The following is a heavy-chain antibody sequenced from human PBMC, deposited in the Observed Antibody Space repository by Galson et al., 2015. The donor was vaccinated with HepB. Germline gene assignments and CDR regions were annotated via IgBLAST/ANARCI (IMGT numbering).Heavy chain of an antibody. CDR1: GYTFTSYG. CDR2: TSAYNGNT. CDR3: ARDQGTAAAGTNYDY. J-gene: IGHJ4*02. Sequence: SVKVSCKASGYTFTSYGISWVRQAPGQGLEWMGWTSAYNGNTNYAQKLQGRVTMTRDTSTSTVYMELSSLRSEDTAVYYCARDQGTAAAGTNYDYWGQGTLVTVSS. V-gene: IGHV1-18*01. D-gene: IGHD6-13*01.